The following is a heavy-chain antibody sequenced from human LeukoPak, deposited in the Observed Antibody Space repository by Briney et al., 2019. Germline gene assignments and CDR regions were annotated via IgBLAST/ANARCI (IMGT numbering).Heavy chain of an antibody. CDR1: GFTFSSYS. D-gene: IGHD2-15*01. CDR3: ARVDCSGGSFYSSLDY. Sequence: GGSLRLSCAASGFTFSSYSMNWVRQAPGKGLEWISYISSGSSTIYYADSVKGRFTIFRDNAKNSLFLQMDSLRVEDTAVYYCARVDCSGGSFYSSLDYWGQGTLITVSS. CDR2: ISSGSSTI. V-gene: IGHV3-48*01. J-gene: IGHJ4*02.